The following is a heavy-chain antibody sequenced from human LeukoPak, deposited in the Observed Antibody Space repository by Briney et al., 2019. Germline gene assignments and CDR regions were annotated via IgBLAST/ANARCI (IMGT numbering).Heavy chain of an antibody. Sequence: SETLSLTCTVSGGSISTSNYYWAWIRQPPGKGLEWIGSIYYSGGTYYNPSLKSRVTVSIDTSKEQFSLKVNSVAAADTAVYYCARRPYYGDYGYFDLRGRGTLVTVSS. J-gene: IGHJ2*01. CDR3: ARRPYYGDYGYFDL. D-gene: IGHD4-17*01. CDR2: IYYSGGT. V-gene: IGHV4-39*01. CDR1: GGSISTSNYY.